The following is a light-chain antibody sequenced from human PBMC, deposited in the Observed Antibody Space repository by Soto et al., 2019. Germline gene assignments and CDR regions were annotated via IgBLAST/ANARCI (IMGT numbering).Light chain of an antibody. Sequence: DIPMTQSPSTLSASVGDRVTITCRASQSISNRLAWYQQKPGKAPYLLIYRASSLESGVPSRFSGSGSGTEFTLTINSLQPDDFATYYCQQYNSYSSTFGQGTKLEIK. CDR3: QQYNSYSST. CDR1: QSISNR. V-gene: IGKV1-5*03. J-gene: IGKJ2*01. CDR2: RAS.